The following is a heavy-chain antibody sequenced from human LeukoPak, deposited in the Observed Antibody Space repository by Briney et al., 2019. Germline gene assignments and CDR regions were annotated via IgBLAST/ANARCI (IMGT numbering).Heavy chain of an antibody. CDR2: IYNSGNT. J-gene: IGHJ4*02. CDR1: GGSISNYY. CDR3: ARYRGTYGYYFDY. V-gene: IGHV4-59*01. Sequence: SETLSLTCSVSGGSISNYYWSWIRQSPENGLEWIGYIYNSGNTNYNLFLKSRVTISADTSKNQFSLKLTSVTAADTAVYYCARYRGTYGYYFDYWGQGKLLIVSS. D-gene: IGHD5-24*01.